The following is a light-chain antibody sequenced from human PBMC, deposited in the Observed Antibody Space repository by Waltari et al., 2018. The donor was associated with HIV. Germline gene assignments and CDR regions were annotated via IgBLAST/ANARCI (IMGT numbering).Light chain of an antibody. CDR1: SSDVGGYNY. J-gene: IGLJ1*01. CDR3: SSYAGSNNLEV. V-gene: IGLV2-8*01. CDR2: EVS. Sequence: QSALTQPPPASGSPGQSVTIPCTGTSSDVGGYNYVSWYQQHPGKAPKLMIYEVSKRPSGVPDRFSGSRSGNTASLTVSGLQAEDEADYYCSSYAGSNNLEVFGTGTKVTVL.